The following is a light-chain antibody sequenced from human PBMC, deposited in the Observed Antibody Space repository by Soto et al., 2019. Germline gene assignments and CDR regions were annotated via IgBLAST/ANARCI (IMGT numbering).Light chain of an antibody. CDR3: QQYDRLPWT. V-gene: IGKV1-33*01. J-gene: IGKJ1*01. CDR2: DAS. CDR1: QDVSHF. Sequence: DIQMTQSPSSLSASIGDRVTITCQASQDVSHFLNWFQQRPGKAPKLLIYDASTLERGVPSRFCGRGYGSRFTFTITSLPPEDIATYYCQQYDRLPWTFGQGTKVEMK.